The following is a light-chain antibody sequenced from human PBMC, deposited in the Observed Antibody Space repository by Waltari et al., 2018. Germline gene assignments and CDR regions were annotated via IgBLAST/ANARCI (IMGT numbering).Light chain of an antibody. CDR1: KLGNKY. CDR2: EDN. J-gene: IGLJ2*01. V-gene: IGLV3-1*01. CDR3: QAWDSSTEV. Sequence: SYELTQPPSVSVSPGQTASITCSGDKLGNKYASWYQQKPGHSPVLVINEDNKRPSGSSERVSGSNSGNTATLTISGTQAMDEADYYCQAWDSSTEVFGGGTRLTVL.